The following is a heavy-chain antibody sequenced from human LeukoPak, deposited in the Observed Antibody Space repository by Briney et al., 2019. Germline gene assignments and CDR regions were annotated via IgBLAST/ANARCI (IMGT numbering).Heavy chain of an antibody. J-gene: IGHJ4*02. V-gene: IGHV3-7*02. D-gene: IGHD1-26*01. CDR2: LNPDGSVG. CDR1: EFTFSTSL. CDR3: LAWASPTPY. Sequence: PGGSLRLSCTVSEFTFSTSLMNWVRQAPGKGLEWVANLNPDGSVGRYVDSVKGRFSVSRDNGQNTGYLQMNSLRVDDTGVYFCLAWASPTPYWGPGTPLAVSS.